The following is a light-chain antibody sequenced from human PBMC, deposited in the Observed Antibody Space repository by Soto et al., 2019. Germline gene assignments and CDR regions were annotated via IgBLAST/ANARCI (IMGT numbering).Light chain of an antibody. J-gene: IGKJ1*01. CDR3: QQYNSYPQT. CDR1: QSISIY. Sequence: DIPMTQAPSTLCASLGDRVTXXXXASQSISIYLAWYQQKPGKAPKLLIYEASSLESGVPSRFSGSGSGTEFTLTISSLQPDDFATYYCQQYNSYPQTFGQGTKVDI. V-gene: IGKV1-5*03. CDR2: EAS.